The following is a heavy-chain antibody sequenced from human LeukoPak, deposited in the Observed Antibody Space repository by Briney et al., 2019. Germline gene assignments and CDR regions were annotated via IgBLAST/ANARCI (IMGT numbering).Heavy chain of an antibody. Sequence: GGSLRLSCAASGFTFSSYSMNWVRQAPGKGLEWVANIKQDGSEKYYVDSVKGRFTISRDNAKNSLYLQMNSLRAEDTAVYYCARSGYGRPFDPWGQGTLVTVSS. V-gene: IGHV3-7*01. D-gene: IGHD6-13*01. CDR1: GFTFSSYS. J-gene: IGHJ5*02. CDR3: ARSGYGRPFDP. CDR2: IKQDGSEK.